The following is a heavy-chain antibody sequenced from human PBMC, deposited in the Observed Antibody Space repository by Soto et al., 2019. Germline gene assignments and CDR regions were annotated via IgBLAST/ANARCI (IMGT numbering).Heavy chain of an antibody. CDR2: INNDGSTT. CDR3: ASQGLYYYGLDV. J-gene: IGHJ6*02. CDR1: GFPFSTYW. V-gene: IGHV3-74*01. Sequence: VGSLRLSCAASGFPFSTYWMHWVRQAPGKGPVWVSRINNDGSTTRYADSVKGRFTISRDNAKNTLYLQMNSLRAEDTAVYYCASQGLYYYGLDVWGQGTTVTVSS.